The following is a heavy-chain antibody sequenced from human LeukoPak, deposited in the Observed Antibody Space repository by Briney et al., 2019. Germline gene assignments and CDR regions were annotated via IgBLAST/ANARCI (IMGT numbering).Heavy chain of an antibody. CDR1: GFTFSVFA. D-gene: IGHD1-26*01. Sequence: PGGSLRLSCAASGFTFSVFAMSWVRRTPGKGLEWVSGISGSGDKTLYEASVKGRFSISRDNSKNTLYLEMNSLRAEDTAIYYCAKMKGHPLPKYYMDVWGQGTTVTVSS. J-gene: IGHJ6*01. V-gene: IGHV3-23*01. CDR3: AKMKGHPLPKYYMDV. CDR2: ISGSGDKT.